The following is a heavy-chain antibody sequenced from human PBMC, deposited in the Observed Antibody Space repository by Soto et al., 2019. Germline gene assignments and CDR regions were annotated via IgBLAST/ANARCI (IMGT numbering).Heavy chain of an antibody. CDR1: GGSFSGYY. D-gene: IGHD3-10*01. CDR2: INHSGST. Sequence: SETLSLTCAVYGGSFSGYYWSWIRQPPGKGLEWIGEINHSGSTNYNPSLKSRVTISVDTSKNQFSLKLSSVTAADTAVYYCARGLPSLLMVRGHTKSNKYYFDYWGQGTLVTVSS. J-gene: IGHJ4*02. V-gene: IGHV4-34*01. CDR3: ARGLPSLLMVRGHTKSNKYYFDY.